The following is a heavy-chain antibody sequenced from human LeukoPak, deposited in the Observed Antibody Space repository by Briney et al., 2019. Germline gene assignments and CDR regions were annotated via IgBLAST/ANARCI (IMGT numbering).Heavy chain of an antibody. J-gene: IGHJ4*02. CDR2: ICYSGST. CDR1: GGSINSYY. V-gene: IGHV4-59*08. D-gene: IGHD6-19*01. CDR3: AGAYSSGLFDN. Sequence: SETLSLTCTVSGGSINSYYWNWIRQPPGKGLEWIGDICYSGSTNYNPSLKSRVIISLDTSKNQFSLNLRSVTAADTAVYYCAGAYSSGLFDNWGQGTLVTVSS.